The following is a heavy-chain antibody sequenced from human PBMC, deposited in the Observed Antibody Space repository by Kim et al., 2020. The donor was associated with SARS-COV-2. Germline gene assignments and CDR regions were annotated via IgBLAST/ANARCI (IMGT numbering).Heavy chain of an antibody. Sequence: GGSLRLSCAASGLTFSTFSMSWVRQAPGRGLEWVSSITSNGDTHYEYSVKARFASSRFNIYNTNSKQFKYLKPDDTATYYSAVSIWSGDVVTGGGCWCQG. CDR3: AVSIWSGDVVTGGGC. CDR1: GLTFSTFS. D-gene: IGHD2-8*02. V-gene: IGHV3-23*01. J-gene: IGHJ1*01. CDR2: ITSNGDT.